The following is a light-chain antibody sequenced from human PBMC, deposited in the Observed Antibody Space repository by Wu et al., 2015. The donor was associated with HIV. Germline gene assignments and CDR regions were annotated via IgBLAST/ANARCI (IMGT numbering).Light chain of an antibody. V-gene: IGKV3-20*01. Sequence: EIVLTQSPGTLSLSPGERATLSCRASQSVTSSYLAWYQQKPGQAPSLLIYGGSRRATGIPDRFSGSGSGTDFTLTISRPEPEDFAVYYCQQYGSSPWTFGQGTKVEIK. CDR2: GGS. CDR3: QQYGSSPWT. J-gene: IGKJ1*01. CDR1: QSVTSSY.